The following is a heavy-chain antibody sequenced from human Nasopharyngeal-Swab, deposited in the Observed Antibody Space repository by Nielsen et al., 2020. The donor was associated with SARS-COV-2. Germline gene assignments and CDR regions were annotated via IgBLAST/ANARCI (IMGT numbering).Heavy chain of an antibody. Sequence: SLKISCAASGFTFDDYAMHWVRQAPGKGLEWVSGISWNSGSIGYADSVKGRFTISRDNAKNSLYLQMNSLRAEDTTVYYCARGHVDQPFDPWGQGTLVTVSS. J-gene: IGHJ5*02. CDR3: ARGHVDQPFDP. V-gene: IGHV3-9*01. D-gene: IGHD5-12*01. CDR1: GFTFDDYA. CDR2: ISWNSGSI.